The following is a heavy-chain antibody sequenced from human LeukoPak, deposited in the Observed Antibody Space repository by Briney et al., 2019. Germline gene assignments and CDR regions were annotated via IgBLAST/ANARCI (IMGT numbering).Heavy chain of an antibody. V-gene: IGHV1-2*02. D-gene: IGHD3-22*01. J-gene: IGHJ4*02. Sequence: ASVKVSCKASGYTFTGYYMHWVRQAPGQGLEWMGWINPNSGGTNYAQKFQGRVTMTRDTSISTAYMELSRLRSDDTAVYYCARDRRAGSSGYRPYYFDYWGQGTLVTVSS. CDR1: GYTFTGYY. CDR3: ARDRRAGSSGYRPYYFDY. CDR2: INPNSGGT.